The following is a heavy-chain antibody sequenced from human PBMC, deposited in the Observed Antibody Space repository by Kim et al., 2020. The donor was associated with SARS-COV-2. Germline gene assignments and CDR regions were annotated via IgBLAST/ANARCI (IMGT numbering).Heavy chain of an antibody. CDR1: GFTFRSYG. V-gene: IGHV3-30*04. D-gene: IGHD6-19*01. CDR2: ISYDGSNK. CDR3: ARDIASYSSGWIYYYYGMDV. Sequence: GGSLRRSCAASGFTFRSYGMHWVRQAPGKGLEWVAVISYDGSNKNYVDSVKGRFTISRDNSKNTLYLQMNSLRAEDTAVYYCARDIASYSSGWIYYYYGMDVWGQGTTVTVSS. J-gene: IGHJ6*02.